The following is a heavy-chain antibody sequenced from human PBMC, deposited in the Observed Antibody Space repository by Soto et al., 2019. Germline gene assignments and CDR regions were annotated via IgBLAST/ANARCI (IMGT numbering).Heavy chain of an antibody. J-gene: IGHJ4*02. CDR2: IYHSGST. CDR3: ARVHDYGFDY. D-gene: IGHD4-17*01. V-gene: IGHV4-38-2*02. Sequence: ETLSLTCSVSGYSISSGYYWCWIRQPPGKGLEWIGSIYHSGSTYYPPSLKSRVTISVDTSKKQFSLKLSSVTAADTAVFYCARVHDYGFDYWGQGTLVTVSS. CDR1: GYSISSGYY.